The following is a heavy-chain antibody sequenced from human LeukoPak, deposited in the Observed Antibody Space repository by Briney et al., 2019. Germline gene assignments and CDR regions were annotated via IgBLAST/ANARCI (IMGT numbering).Heavy chain of an antibody. CDR3: ARAGGVLGYFDY. CDR2: IYSSGST. D-gene: IGHD6-13*01. CDR1: GGSINSGNYY. Sequence: TSQTLSLTCTVSGGSINSGNYYWSWVRQPAGKRLEWIGRIYSSGSTNYNPSFRSRISISVDTSKNQFSLRLTSVTAADTAVYYCARAGGVLGYFDYWGQGTLVTVSS. V-gene: IGHV4-61*02. J-gene: IGHJ4*02.